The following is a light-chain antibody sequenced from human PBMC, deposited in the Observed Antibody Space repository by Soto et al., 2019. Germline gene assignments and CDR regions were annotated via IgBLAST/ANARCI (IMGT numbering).Light chain of an antibody. CDR2: EVN. J-gene: IGLJ1*01. V-gene: IGLV2-14*01. CDR3: SSYTTDNTYV. CDR1: SSDVGAYNY. Sequence: QSALTQPASVSGSPGQSITISCTGTSSDVGAYNYVSWYQQYPGKAPKLMIYEVNNRPSGSSNRFSGSKSGNTASLTISGLQAEDEAEYYCSSYTTDNTYVFGSGNKLTVL.